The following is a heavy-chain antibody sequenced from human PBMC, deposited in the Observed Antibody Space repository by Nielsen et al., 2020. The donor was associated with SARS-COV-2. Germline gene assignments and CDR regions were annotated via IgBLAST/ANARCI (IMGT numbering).Heavy chain of an antibody. D-gene: IGHD2-2*01. CDR2: ISGSGGST. J-gene: IGHJ6*02. Sequence: GGSLRLSCAASGFTFSIYAMIWVRQAPGKGLEWVSGISGSGGSTYYADSVKGRFTISRDNSKNTLYLQMNSLRAEDAAIYYCARGAIVVVPDMGVWGPGTTVTVSS. V-gene: IGHV3-23*01. CDR3: ARGAIVVVPDMGV. CDR1: GFTFSIYA.